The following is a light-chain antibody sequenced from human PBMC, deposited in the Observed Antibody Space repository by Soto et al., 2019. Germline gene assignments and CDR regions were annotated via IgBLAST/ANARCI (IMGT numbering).Light chain of an antibody. CDR1: QSLSRNY. CDR2: GAS. Sequence: EIVLPQSPGTLSLSPGERATLSCRASQSLSRNYIAWYQHRPGQAPRLLIYGASSRATGIPDRFSGIGSGAVFTLTIAVLEPEDFAVYYCQQYDTAPPITFGQGTRLEIK. CDR3: QQYDTAPPIT. V-gene: IGKV3-20*01. J-gene: IGKJ5*01.